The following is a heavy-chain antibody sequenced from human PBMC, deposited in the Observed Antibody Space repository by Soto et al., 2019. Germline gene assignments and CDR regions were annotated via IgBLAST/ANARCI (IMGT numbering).Heavy chain of an antibody. CDR2: IYYSGST. J-gene: IGHJ4*02. CDR3: AGVRDEGNSDYAGTCFKH. D-gene: IGHD2-15*01. CDR1: GGSISSGNYY. V-gene: IGHV4-30-4*01. Sequence: SETLSLTCTVSGGSISSGNYYWSWIRQPPGKGLEWIGYIYYSGSTYYNPSLKSRVTISIDTSKYQFSLKLSSVTAADTAVYYFAGVRDEGNSDYAGTCFKHWGKGTLGTVGS.